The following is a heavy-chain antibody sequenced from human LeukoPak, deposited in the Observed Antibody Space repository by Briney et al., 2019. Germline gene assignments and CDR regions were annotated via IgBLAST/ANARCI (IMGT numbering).Heavy chain of an antibody. Sequence: ASVKVSCKASGYTFTSYYLHWVRQAPGQGLEWMGIIHPTVGDTTYAQKFQGRVTMTRDTSTSTVYMELSSLRSEDTAVYYCARVYYYDSSGLDYWGQGTLVTVSS. CDR2: IHPTVGDT. J-gene: IGHJ4*02. V-gene: IGHV1-46*01. CDR1: GYTFTSYY. D-gene: IGHD3-22*01. CDR3: ARVYYYDSSGLDY.